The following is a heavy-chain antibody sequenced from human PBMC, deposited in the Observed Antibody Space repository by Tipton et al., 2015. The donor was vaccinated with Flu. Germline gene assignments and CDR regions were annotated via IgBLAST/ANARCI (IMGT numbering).Heavy chain of an antibody. Sequence: TLSLTCSVSGGSINGYYWSWIRQPPGKGLEWIGDMSYSENTYYNPSLKSRVVISVDTSKNHFSLKLKSVTAADTAVYYCARAIYGAFDAFDIWGRGTVVTVSS. CDR2: MSYSENT. V-gene: IGHV4-59*04. J-gene: IGHJ3*02. CDR1: GGSINGYY. D-gene: IGHD4/OR15-4a*01. CDR3: ARAIYGAFDAFDI.